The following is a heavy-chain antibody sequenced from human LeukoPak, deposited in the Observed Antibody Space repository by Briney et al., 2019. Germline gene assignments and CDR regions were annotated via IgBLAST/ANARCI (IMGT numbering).Heavy chain of an antibody. CDR1: GYTFTSYD. J-gene: IGHJ4*02. V-gene: IGHV1-8*01. CDR2: MNPNSGNT. CDR3: ATGVYDYVWGSYRPFDY. Sequence: ASVKVSCKASGYTFTSYDINWVRQATGQGLEWMGWMNPNSGNTGYAQKFQGRVTMTRNTSISTAYMELSSLRSEDTAVYYCATGVYDYVWGSYRPFDYWGQGTLVTVSS. D-gene: IGHD3-16*02.